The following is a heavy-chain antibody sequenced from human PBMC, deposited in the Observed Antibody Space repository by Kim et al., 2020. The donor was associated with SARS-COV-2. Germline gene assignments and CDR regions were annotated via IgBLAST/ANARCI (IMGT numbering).Heavy chain of an antibody. CDR2: IYPGDSDT. D-gene: IGHD2-15*01. J-gene: IGHJ6*02. CDR1: GYSFTSYW. Sequence: GESLKISCKGSGYSFTSYWIGWVRQMPGKGLEWMGIIYPGDSDTRYSPSFQGQVTISADKSISTAYLQWSSLKASDTAMYYCARHEVVPPNNYYYGMDVWGQGTTVTVSS. V-gene: IGHV5-51*01. CDR3: ARHEVVPPNNYYYGMDV.